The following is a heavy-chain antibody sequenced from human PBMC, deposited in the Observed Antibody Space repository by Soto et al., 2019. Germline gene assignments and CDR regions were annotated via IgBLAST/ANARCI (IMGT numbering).Heavy chain of an antibody. V-gene: IGHV5-10-1*01. CDR1: GYSFTNYW. Sequence: GESLKISCKGSGYSFTNYWISWVRQMPGKGLEWMGRIDPSDSYTNYSPSFQGHVTVSADKSISTAYLQRSSLKASDTAMYYCARQRVQMTTITASDIWGQGTMVTVSS. CDR3: ARQRVQMTTITASDI. CDR2: IDPSDSYT. D-gene: IGHD4-4*01. J-gene: IGHJ3*02.